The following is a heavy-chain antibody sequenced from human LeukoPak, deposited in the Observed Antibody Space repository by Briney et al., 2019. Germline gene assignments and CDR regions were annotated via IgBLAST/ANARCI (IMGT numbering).Heavy chain of an antibody. CDR3: ARDTAMASFDY. CDR2: IIPILGTA. D-gene: IGHD5-18*01. J-gene: IGHJ4*02. Sequence: SVKVSCKASGGTFSSYAISWVRQAPGQGLEWMGRIIPILGTANYAQKFQGRVTITADKSTSTAYMELSSLRSEDTAVYYCARDTAMASFDYWGQGTLVTVSS. CDR1: GGTFSSYA. V-gene: IGHV1-69*04.